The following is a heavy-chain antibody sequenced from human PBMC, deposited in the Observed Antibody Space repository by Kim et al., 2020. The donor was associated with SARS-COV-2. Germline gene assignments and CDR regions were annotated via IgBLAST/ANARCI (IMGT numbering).Heavy chain of an antibody. CDR2: IIPILGIA. D-gene: IGHD3-3*01. Sequence: SVKVSCKASGGTFSSYAISWVRQAPGQGLEWMGRIIPILGIANYAQKFQGRVTITADKSTSTAYMELSSLRSEDTAVYYCARLGTPHDFWSGYVNGFDPWGQGTLVTVSS. CDR3: ARLGTPHDFWSGYVNGFDP. CDR1: GGTFSSYA. V-gene: IGHV1-69*04. J-gene: IGHJ5*02.